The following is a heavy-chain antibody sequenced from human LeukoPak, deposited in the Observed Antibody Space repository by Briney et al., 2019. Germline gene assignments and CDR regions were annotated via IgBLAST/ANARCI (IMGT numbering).Heavy chain of an antibody. Sequence: PGGSLRLSCAASGFTFSNYEMKWVRQAPGKGLEWVSYISSSGSTIYYADSVRGRFTISRDNAKNSLYLQMNGLRAEDTAVYYCAREGYYYMDVWGKGTTVTISS. CDR1: GFTFSNYE. V-gene: IGHV3-48*03. J-gene: IGHJ6*03. CDR2: ISSSGSTI. CDR3: AREGYYYMDV.